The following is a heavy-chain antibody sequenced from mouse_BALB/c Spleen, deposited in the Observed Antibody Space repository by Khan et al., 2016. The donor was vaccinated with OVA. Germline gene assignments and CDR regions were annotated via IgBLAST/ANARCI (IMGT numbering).Heavy chain of an antibody. CDR2: IYPGVYYT. V-gene: IGHV1-63*02. CDR3: ARYPSWYFDV. J-gene: IGHJ1*01. Sequence: VQLKESGAELLRPGTSVKMSCKAGGYTFTNYLIGWVKQRPGHGLEWIGDIYPGVYYTNYNEKFKGKATLTADTSSSTVFMQLSSLTFEDSAIYYCARYPSWYFDVWGAGTTVTVSS. CDR1: GYTFTNYL.